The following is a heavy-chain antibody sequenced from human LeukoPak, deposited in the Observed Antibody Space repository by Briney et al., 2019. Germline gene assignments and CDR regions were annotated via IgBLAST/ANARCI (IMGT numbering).Heavy chain of an antibody. D-gene: IGHD5-18*01. CDR3: ARGPKRGYSYGYYYYYSMDV. J-gene: IGHJ6*02. Sequence: SETLSLTCAVYGGSFSGYYWSWIRQPPGKGLEWIGEINHSGSTNYNPSLKSRVTISVDTSKNQFSLKLSSVTAADTAVYYCARGPKRGYSYGYYYYYSMDVWGQGTTVTVSS. CDR1: GGSFSGYY. CDR2: INHSGST. V-gene: IGHV4-34*01.